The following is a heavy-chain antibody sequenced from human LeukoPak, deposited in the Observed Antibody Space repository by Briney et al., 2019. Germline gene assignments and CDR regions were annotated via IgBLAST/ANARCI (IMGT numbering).Heavy chain of an antibody. D-gene: IGHD6-13*01. CDR1: GGTFSSYA. Sequence: SVKVSCKASGGTFSSYAISWVRQAPGQGLEGMGGIIPIFGTANYAQKFQGRATLTADESTSTAYMELSSLRSEDTAVYYCARGIAAAGTIDAFDIWGQGTMVTVSS. CDR3: ARGIAAAGTIDAFDI. V-gene: IGHV1-69*13. CDR2: IIPIFGTA. J-gene: IGHJ3*02.